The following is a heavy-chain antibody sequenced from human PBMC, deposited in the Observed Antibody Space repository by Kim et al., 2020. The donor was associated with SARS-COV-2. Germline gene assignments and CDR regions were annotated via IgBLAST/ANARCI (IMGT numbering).Heavy chain of an antibody. D-gene: IGHD4-17*01. Sequence: YVGSGKGRFTIARDNAKNSLYLQMNSLRAEDTAVYYCARDLTTMPPGGMFYWGQGTLVTVSS. V-gene: IGHV3-7*01. J-gene: IGHJ4*02. CDR3: ARDLTTMPPGGMFY.